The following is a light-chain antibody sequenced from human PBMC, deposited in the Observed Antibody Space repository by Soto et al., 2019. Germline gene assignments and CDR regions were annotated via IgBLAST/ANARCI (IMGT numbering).Light chain of an antibody. J-gene: IGKJ1*01. Sequence: EIVLTQSPGTLSLSPADRATLSCMASETVTGKHLAWYQQKVGQAPRLLIFAASNRATGIPDRFSGSGSGTDFTLTISRLEPEDFAMYFCQQYSSPPQTFGQGTKVDIK. V-gene: IGKV3-20*01. CDR1: ETVTGKH. CDR3: QQYSSPPQT. CDR2: AAS.